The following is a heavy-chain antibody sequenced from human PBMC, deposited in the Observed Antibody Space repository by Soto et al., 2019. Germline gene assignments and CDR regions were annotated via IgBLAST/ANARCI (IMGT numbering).Heavy chain of an antibody. CDR2: ISWDGGST. Sequence: HPGGSLRLSCAASGFTFDDYTMHWVRQAPGKGLEWVSLISWDGGSTYYADSVKGRFTISRDNSKNSLYLQMNSLRTEDTALYYFSKEALMVRGVIGYYGMDVWGQGTTVTVSS. J-gene: IGHJ6*02. V-gene: IGHV3-43*01. CDR1: GFTFDDYT. CDR3: SKEALMVRGVIGYYGMDV. D-gene: IGHD3-10*01.